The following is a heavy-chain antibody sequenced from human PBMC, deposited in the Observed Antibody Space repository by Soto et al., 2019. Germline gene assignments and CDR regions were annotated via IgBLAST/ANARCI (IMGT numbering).Heavy chain of an antibody. V-gene: IGHV5-10-1*01. D-gene: IGHD2-15*01. CDR2: IDPSDSYT. CDR3: AAGLYCSGGSCYYYYGMDV. CDR1: GYSFTSYW. J-gene: IGHJ6*02. Sequence: GESLKISCKGSGYSFTSYWISWVRQMPGKGLEWMGRIDPSDSYTNYSPSFQGHVTISADKSISTAYLQWSSLKAPDTAMYYCAAGLYCSGGSCYYYYGMDVWGQGTTVTVCS.